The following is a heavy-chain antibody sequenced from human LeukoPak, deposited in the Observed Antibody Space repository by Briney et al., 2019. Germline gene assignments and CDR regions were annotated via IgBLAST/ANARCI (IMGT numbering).Heavy chain of an antibody. Sequence: AASVKVSCKASGYTFTSYDINWVRQATGRGLEWMGWMNPNSGNTGYAQKFQGRVTMTRNTSISTAYMELSSLRSEDTAVYYCARTGYCSSTSCYTFHYYYYYGMDVWGQGTTVTVSS. V-gene: IGHV1-8*01. CDR1: GYTFTSYD. CDR2: MNPNSGNT. D-gene: IGHD2-2*02. CDR3: ARTGYCSSTSCYTFHYYYYYGMDV. J-gene: IGHJ6*02.